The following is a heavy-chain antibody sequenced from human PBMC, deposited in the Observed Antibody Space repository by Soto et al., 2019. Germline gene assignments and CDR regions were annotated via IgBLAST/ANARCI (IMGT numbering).Heavy chain of an antibody. V-gene: IGHV6-1*01. CDR2: TYYRSNWRT. CDR1: GDSVSSNTPA. D-gene: IGHD6-19*01. CDR3: ASGVAGTAFDI. J-gene: IGHJ4*02. Sequence: SQTLSLTCAISGDSVSSNTPAWNWIRSSPSRGLEWLGRTYYRSNWRTDYAVSVKSRITVNPDTSKNHFSLQLNSVTPDDTAVYYCASGVAGTAFDIWGQGTLVTVSS.